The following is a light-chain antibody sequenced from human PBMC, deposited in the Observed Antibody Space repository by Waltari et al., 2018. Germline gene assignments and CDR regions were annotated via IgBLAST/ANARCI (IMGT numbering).Light chain of an antibody. CDR2: QNI. J-gene: IGLJ2*01. Sequence: SYELNQPPSVYVSPGQTATITCSGNRLGDKYTCWYQQKPGQSPVLVIYQNIKRPSGIPERFSGSNSGNTATLTISGTQAMDEADYYCQAWDSTTVIFGGGTKLTVL. V-gene: IGLV3-1*01. CDR3: QAWDSTTVI. CDR1: RLGDKY.